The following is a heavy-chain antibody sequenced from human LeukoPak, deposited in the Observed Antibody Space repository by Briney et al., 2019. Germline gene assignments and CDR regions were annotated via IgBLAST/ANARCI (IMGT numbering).Heavy chain of an antibody. Sequence: ASVKVSCKASGYNFVNSRIAWVRQAPGQGLEWMGWMNPNSGNTGYAQKFQGRVTMTRNTSISTAYMELSSLRSEDTAVYYCARTIFGALYGMDVWGQGTTVTVSS. CDR2: MNPNSGNT. CDR1: GYNFVNSR. D-gene: IGHD3-3*01. V-gene: IGHV1-8*02. J-gene: IGHJ6*02. CDR3: ARTIFGALYGMDV.